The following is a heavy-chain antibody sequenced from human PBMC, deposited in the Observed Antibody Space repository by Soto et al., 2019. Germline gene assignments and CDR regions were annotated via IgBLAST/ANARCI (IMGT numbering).Heavy chain of an antibody. CDR2: ISYDGSNK. Sequence: PGGSLRLSCAASGFTFSSYGMHWVRQAPGKGLEWVAVISYDGSNKYYADSVKGRFTISRDNSKNTLYLQMNSLRAEDTAVYYCAKDYDGRHVAGSSVDYWGQGTLVTVSS. CDR1: GFTFSSYG. D-gene: IGHD6-19*01. V-gene: IGHV3-30*18. J-gene: IGHJ4*02. CDR3: AKDYDGRHVAGSSVDY.